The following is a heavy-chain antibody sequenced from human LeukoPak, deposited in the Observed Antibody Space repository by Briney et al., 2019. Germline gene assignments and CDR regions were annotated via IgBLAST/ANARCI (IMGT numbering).Heavy chain of an antibody. CDR1: GGSISNNDYY. CDR3: ARGRVGEPLDY. CDR2: IYYSGRT. Sequence: SETLTLTCTVSGGSISNNDYYWSRIRQPPGKGRECIAYIYYSGRTYYDPSLKNRVTISVDTSKIQFSLKLTSVTAADTAVYYCARGRVGEPLDYWGQGALVTVSS. V-gene: IGHV4-30-4*01. D-gene: IGHD1-14*01. J-gene: IGHJ4*02.